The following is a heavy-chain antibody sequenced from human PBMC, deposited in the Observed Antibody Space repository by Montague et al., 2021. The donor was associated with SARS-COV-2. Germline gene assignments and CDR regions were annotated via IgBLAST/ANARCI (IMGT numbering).Heavy chain of an antibody. Sequence: SETLSLTCTVSGGSVSSRSYYWGWLRQPPGKGLEWIGSICYSGSTHYNPSLKSRVTISVDTSKNQFSLKLSSVTAADTAVYYCARRGDYGGPRFDYWGQGTLVSVSS. V-gene: IGHV4-39*01. J-gene: IGHJ4*02. CDR3: ARRGDYGGPRFDY. CDR1: GGSVSSRSYY. CDR2: ICYSGST. D-gene: IGHD4-23*01.